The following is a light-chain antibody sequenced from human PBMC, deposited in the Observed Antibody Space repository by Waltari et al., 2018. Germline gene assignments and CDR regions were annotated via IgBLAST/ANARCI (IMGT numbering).Light chain of an antibody. V-gene: IGKV2-30*01. CDR3: MQGTYWPWT. CDR1: QSLLYSNGNTY. J-gene: IGKJ1*01. CDR2: RIS. Sequence: DVEMTQSPLSLPVTLGQSASISCDSSQSLLYSNGNTYLNWCHQRPGQSPRRLLYRISTRDSGVPDRFSGSGSGTHFSLKISRVEAEDVGIYYCMQGTYWPWTFGQGTKVGIK.